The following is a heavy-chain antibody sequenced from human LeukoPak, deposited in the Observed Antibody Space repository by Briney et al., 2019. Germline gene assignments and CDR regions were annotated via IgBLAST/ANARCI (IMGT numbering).Heavy chain of an antibody. CDR1: GGSISGYY. D-gene: IGHD3-10*01. J-gene: IGHJ4*02. CDR2: IYYSGST. CDR3: ARSYYGYHGSGSYHSLDY. Sequence: SETLSLTCTVSGGSISGYYWSWIRQPPGKGLEWIGNIYYSGSTNYNPSLKSRVTISVDTSKKQFSLKLSSVIAADTAVYYCARSYYGYHGSGSYHSLDYWGQGTLVTVSS. V-gene: IGHV4-59*01.